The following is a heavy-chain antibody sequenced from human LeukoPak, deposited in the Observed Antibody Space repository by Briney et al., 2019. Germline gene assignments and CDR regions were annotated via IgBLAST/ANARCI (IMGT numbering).Heavy chain of an antibody. D-gene: IGHD1-26*01. CDR2: ISSISSYI. CDR3: ARDPSGSYYPRVSGALDI. J-gene: IGHJ3*02. V-gene: IGHV3-21*01. CDR1: GFTFSSYS. Sequence: PGGSLRLSCAASGFTFSSYSMNWVRQAPGKGLEWVSSISSISSYIYYADSVKGRFTISRDNAKNSLYLQMDSLRAEDTAVYYCARDPSGSYYPRVSGALDIWGQGTMVTVSS.